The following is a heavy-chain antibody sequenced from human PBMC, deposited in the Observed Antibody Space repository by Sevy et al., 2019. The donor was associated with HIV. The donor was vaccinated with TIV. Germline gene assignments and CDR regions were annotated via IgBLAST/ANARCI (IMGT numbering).Heavy chain of an antibody. CDR1: GFTFSNYG. CDR3: ARDPVLKVTTYYYYYMDV. CDR2: IWYDGGNK. J-gene: IGHJ6*03. D-gene: IGHD4-4*01. V-gene: IGHV3-33*01. Sequence: GGSLRLSCAASGFTFSNYGMHWVRQAPGKGLEWVAVIWYDGGNKYHADSVKGRFTISRDNSKNTLYLQINSLRAEDTAVYYCARDPVLKVTTYYYYYMDVWGKGTTVTVSS.